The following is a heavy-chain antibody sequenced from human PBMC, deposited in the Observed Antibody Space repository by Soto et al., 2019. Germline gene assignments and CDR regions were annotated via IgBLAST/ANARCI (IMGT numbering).Heavy chain of an antibody. V-gene: IGHV3-23*01. Sequence: EVQLLESGGGLVQPGGSLRLSCAASGFTFSSYAMSWVRQAPGKGLEWVSAISGSGGSTYYADSVKGRFTISRENSKNTLYLQMNSLRAEDTAVYYCAKDAVTPTLPMYYFDYWGQGTLVTVSS. J-gene: IGHJ4*02. CDR2: ISGSGGST. CDR3: AKDAVTPTLPMYYFDY. CDR1: GFTFSSYA. D-gene: IGHD4-17*01.